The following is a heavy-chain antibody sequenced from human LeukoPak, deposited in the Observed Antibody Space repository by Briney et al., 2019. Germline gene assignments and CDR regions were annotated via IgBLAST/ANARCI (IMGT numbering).Heavy chain of an antibody. Sequence: PGGSLRLSCAASGFTSSTYGMHWVRQAPGKGLEWVALIRYDGSNQYYADSVKGRFTISKDNSKNMLYLQMNSLRAEDTAVYYCARNTGYCASGTCYYDYWGQGTLVTVSS. CDR3: ARNTGYCASGTCYYDY. V-gene: IGHV3-33*01. CDR1: GFTSSTYG. D-gene: IGHD2-8*01. CDR2: IRYDGSNQ. J-gene: IGHJ4*02.